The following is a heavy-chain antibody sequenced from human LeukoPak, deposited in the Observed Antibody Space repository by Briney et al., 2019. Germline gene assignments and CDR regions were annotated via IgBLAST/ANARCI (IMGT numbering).Heavy chain of an antibody. Sequence: PSETLSLTCTVSGVSISSHYWSWIRQPPGKGLEWIGYLYNTGGTNYNPSLKSRVTISVDTSKNQFSLKLSSVTAADTAVYYCARYTFAAAWFDPWGQGTLVTVSS. CDR1: GVSISSHY. V-gene: IGHV4-59*08. CDR3: ARYTFAAAWFDP. CDR2: LYNTGGT. J-gene: IGHJ5*02. D-gene: IGHD6-13*01.